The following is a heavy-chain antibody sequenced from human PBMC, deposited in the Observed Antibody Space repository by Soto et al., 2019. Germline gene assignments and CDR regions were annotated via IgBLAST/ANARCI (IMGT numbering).Heavy chain of an antibody. CDR2: ISWNSGSI. CDR1: GFTFDDYA. V-gene: IGHV3-9*01. CDR3: AKDLAGHYYYYMDV. D-gene: IGHD3-10*01. Sequence: GGSLRLSCAASGFTFDDYAMHWVRQAPGKGLEWVSGISWNSGSIGYADSVKGRFTISRDNAKNSLYLQMNSLRAEDTALYYCAKDLAGHYYYYMDVWGKGTTVTVSS. J-gene: IGHJ6*03.